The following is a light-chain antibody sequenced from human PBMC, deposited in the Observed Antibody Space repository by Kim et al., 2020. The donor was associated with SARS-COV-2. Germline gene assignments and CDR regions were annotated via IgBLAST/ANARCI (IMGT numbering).Light chain of an antibody. J-gene: IGKJ1*01. CDR1: QSITSW. CDR2: RAS. Sequence: DIHMTQSPSPLSASVGDRVNITCRASQSITSWLAWYQHKPGKAPKVLIYRASTLESGVPSRFSGSGSGTEFTLTINSLQPDDFATYYCQQYNSFSPTFGQGTKVDIK. V-gene: IGKV1-5*03. CDR3: QQYNSFSPT.